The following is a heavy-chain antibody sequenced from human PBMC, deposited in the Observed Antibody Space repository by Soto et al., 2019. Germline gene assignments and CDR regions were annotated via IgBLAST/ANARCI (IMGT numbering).Heavy chain of an antibody. CDR3: ARGQEVGAHFFDS. CDR2: VGISGDT. J-gene: IGHJ4*02. Sequence: GGSLRLSCEASGFTFSNFDMHWVRQPIVKGLEWVATVGISGDTYYAVSVKGRFTISRDNAKNSLSLQMNSLRAADTALYFCARGQEVGAHFFDSWGQGTQVPVSS. CDR1: GFTFSNFD. V-gene: IGHV3-13*04. D-gene: IGHD2-15*01.